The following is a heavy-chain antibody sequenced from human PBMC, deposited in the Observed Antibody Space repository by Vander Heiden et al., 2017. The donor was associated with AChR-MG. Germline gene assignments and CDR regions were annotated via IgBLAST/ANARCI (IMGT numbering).Heavy chain of an antibody. D-gene: IGHD7-27*01. CDR3: ARADWGSFLYYFDY. CDR2: IYYSGST. CDR1: GGPIGSGGYY. J-gene: IGHJ4*02. V-gene: IGHV4-31*03. Sequence: QVQLQESGPALVKTSQTLSLTCTVSGGPIGSGGYYWSWIRQHPGKDLEWIGYIYYSGSTYYNPSLKSRVTISVDTSKNQFSLKLSSVTAADTAVYYCARADWGSFLYYFDYWGQGTLVTVSS.